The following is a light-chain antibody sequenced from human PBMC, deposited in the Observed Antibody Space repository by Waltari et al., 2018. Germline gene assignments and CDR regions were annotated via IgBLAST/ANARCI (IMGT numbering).Light chain of an antibody. V-gene: IGKV3-15*01. CDR1: QSVSRD. CDR3: QQYNDWPQT. J-gene: IGKJ4*01. CDR2: GAS. Sequence: EIVMTQSPATLSVSPGERATLSCRASQSVSRDLACYQHKPGQAPRLLIYGASTRIPSIPVRFSGSGSGTDFGLTISSLQSEDAAIYYCQQYNDWPQTFGGGTKVEIQ.